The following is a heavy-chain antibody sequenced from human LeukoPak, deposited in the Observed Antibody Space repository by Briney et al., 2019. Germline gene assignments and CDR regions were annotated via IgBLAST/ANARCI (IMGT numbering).Heavy chain of an antibody. CDR1: GFSFSVYW. V-gene: IGHV3-74*01. CDR2: IKTDGSIT. J-gene: IGHJ4*02. CDR3: VRDFMYNTARTGC. Sequence: GGSLRLSCAASGFSFSVYWMHWVRQAPGKGPVWVSRIKTDGSITDYADFVKGRFTISRDNAKNTLYLQMNSLRAEDTAVYYCVRDFMYNTARTGCWGQGTLVTVSS. D-gene: IGHD5-18*01.